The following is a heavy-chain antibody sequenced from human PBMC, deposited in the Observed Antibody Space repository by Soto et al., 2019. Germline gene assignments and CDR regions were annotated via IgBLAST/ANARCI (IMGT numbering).Heavy chain of an antibody. CDR3: ARDLEGYYFDY. J-gene: IGHJ4*02. CDR1: GGSISSYY. CDR2: IYYSGST. Sequence: SETLSLTCTDSGGSISSYYWGWIRQPPGKGLEWIGYIYYSGSTNYNPSLKSRVTISVDTSKNQFSLKLSSVTAADTAVYYCARDLEGYYFDYWGQGTLVTVSS. D-gene: IGHD3-3*01. V-gene: IGHV4-59*01.